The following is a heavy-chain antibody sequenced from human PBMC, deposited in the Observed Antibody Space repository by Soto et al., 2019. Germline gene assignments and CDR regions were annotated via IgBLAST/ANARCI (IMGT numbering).Heavy chain of an antibody. Sequence: HGGSLRLSCAASGVTFSSYAMHWVRQAPGKGLEWVAVISYDGSNKYYADSVKGRFTISRDNSKNTLYLQMNSLRAEDTAVYYCARSIFGNGYYYYGMDVWGQGTTVTVSS. J-gene: IGHJ6*02. CDR1: GVTFSSYA. D-gene: IGHD3-3*01. V-gene: IGHV3-30-3*01. CDR2: ISYDGSNK. CDR3: ARSIFGNGYYYYGMDV.